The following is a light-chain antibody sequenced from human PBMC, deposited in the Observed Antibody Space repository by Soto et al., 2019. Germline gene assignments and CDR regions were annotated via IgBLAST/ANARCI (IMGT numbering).Light chain of an antibody. J-gene: IGKJ1*01. Sequence: DIQMTQAPSTLSASVGDTITITCRASQSINAWLAWYQQKPGKAPKLLIYDVSTLDSGVPSRFSGSASGTGFTLTISSLESDDFATYYCQQYHRYSTFGQGTK. CDR3: QQYHRYST. V-gene: IGKV1-5*01. CDR2: DVS. CDR1: QSINAW.